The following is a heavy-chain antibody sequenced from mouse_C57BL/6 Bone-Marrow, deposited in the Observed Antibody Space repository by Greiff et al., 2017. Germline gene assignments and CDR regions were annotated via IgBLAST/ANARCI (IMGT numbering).Heavy chain of an antibody. CDR1: GYTFTSYG. Sequence: QVQLQQSGAELARPGASVTLSCKASGYTFTSYGISWVKQRTGQGLEWIGEIYPRSGNTYYNEKFKGKATLTADKSSSTAYMALRSLTSADSAVYFCASLALLYFDVWGTGTTVTVSS. CDR2: IYPRSGNT. D-gene: IGHD6-1*01. V-gene: IGHV1-81*01. CDR3: ASLALLYFDV. J-gene: IGHJ1*03.